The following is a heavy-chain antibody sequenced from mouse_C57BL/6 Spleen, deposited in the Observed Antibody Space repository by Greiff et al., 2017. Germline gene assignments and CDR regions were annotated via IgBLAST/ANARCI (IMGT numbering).Heavy chain of an antibody. V-gene: IGHV2-4*01. Sequence: VKLVESGPGLVQPSQSLSITCTVSGFSLTSYGVHWVRQPPGKGLEWLGVIWSGGSTDYNAAFISRLSISKDNSKSQVFFKMNSLQADDTAIYYCAKMGDGYSMDYWGQGTSVTVSS. D-gene: IGHD2-3*01. J-gene: IGHJ4*01. CDR2: IWSGGST. CDR3: AKMGDGYSMDY. CDR1: GFSLTSYG.